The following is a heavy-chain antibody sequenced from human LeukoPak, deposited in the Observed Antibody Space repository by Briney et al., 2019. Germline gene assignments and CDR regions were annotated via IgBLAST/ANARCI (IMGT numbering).Heavy chain of an antibody. CDR1: GGSISSYY. D-gene: IGHD1-26*01. Sequence: SETLSLTCTVSGGSISSYYWSWIRQPAGKGLEWIGRIYTSGSTNYNPSLKSRVTISVDTSKNQFSLKLSSVTAADTAVYYCASGLRGVGATRSFDYWGQGTLVTVSS. CDR2: IYTSGST. CDR3: ASGLRGVGATRSFDY. V-gene: IGHV4-4*07. J-gene: IGHJ4*02.